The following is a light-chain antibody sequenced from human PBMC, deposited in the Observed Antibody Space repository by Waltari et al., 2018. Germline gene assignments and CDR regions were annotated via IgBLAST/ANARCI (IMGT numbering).Light chain of an antibody. CDR2: SND. J-gene: IGLJ1*01. CDR3: AVWDDSLDGYV. V-gene: IGLV1-44*01. Sequence: QSVVTQPPSASGTPGQRVTISCSGSASNIGRYTVNWYQQLPGTAPKLLIYSNDQRPSGVPDRFSGSKSGTSASLAIRGLQPEDEADYYCAVWDDSLDGYVFATGTTVTVL. CDR1: ASNIGRYT.